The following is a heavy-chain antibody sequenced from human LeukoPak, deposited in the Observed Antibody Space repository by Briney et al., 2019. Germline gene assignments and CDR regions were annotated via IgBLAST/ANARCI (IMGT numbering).Heavy chain of an antibody. Sequence: GGSLRLSCAASGFTVSDNYMSWVRQAPGKGLEWVSVVYSGDNTYYADSVKGRFTISRDNAKNSLYLQMNSLRAEDTAVYYCATPVAVAGLFDYWGQGTLVTVSS. D-gene: IGHD6-19*01. CDR3: ATPVAVAGLFDY. J-gene: IGHJ4*02. CDR2: VYSGDNT. V-gene: IGHV3-53*01. CDR1: GFTVSDNY.